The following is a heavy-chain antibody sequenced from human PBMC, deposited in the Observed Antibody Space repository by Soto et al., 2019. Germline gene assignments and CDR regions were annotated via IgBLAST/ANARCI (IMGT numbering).Heavy chain of an antibody. D-gene: IGHD3-16*02. V-gene: IGHV4-59*01. Sequence: SETLSLTCTVSGGSISSYYWSWIRQPPGKGLEWIGYVHYTGSTNYNRSLRGRVTISVDTSKSQFSLILSSVTAADTAVYYCASGTYVWGSYPNWYFDLWGRGTLVT. CDR3: ASGTYVWGSYPNWYFDL. CDR2: VHYTGST. CDR1: GGSISSYY. J-gene: IGHJ2*01.